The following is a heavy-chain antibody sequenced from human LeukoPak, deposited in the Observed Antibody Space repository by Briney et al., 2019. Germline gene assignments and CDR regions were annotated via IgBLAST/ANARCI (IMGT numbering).Heavy chain of an antibody. D-gene: IGHD2-15*01. CDR3: AMASYCSGGSCYRRRDY. J-gene: IGHJ4*02. CDR1: GGSISSYY. CDR2: INHSGST. V-gene: IGHV4-34*01. Sequence: KTSETLSLTCTVSGGSISSYYWSWIRQPPGKGLEWIGEINHSGSTNYNPSLKSRVTISVDTSKNQFSLKLSSVTAADTAVYYCAMASYCSGGSCYRRRDYWGQGTLVTVSS.